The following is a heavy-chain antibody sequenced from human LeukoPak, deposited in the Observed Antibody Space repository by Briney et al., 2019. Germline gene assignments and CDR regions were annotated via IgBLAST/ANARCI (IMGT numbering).Heavy chain of an antibody. D-gene: IGHD3-10*02. CDR1: GFTFSSYG. J-gene: IGHJ4*02. Sequence: GGSLRLSCAASGFTFSSYGMHWVRQAPGKGLEWVAFIRYDGSNKYYADSVRGRFTISRDNSKNTLYLQMNSLRAEDTAVYYCAKDQCSVYDVSHDYWGQGTLVTVSS. CDR2: IRYDGSNK. V-gene: IGHV3-30*02. CDR3: AKDQCSVYDVSHDY.